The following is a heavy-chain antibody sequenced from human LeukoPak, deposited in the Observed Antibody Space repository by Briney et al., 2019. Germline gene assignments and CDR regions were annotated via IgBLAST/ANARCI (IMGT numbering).Heavy chain of an antibody. CDR3: AREGYYDSSGDHYYGMDV. Sequence: ASVKVSCKAFGYTFTSFYMHWVRQAPGKGLEWMGIINPSGGSTSYAQRFQGRVIMTRDTSTSTVYMELSSLRSEDTAVYYCAREGYYDSSGDHYYGMDVWGQGTTVTVSS. CDR1: GYTFTSFY. V-gene: IGHV1-46*01. D-gene: IGHD3-22*01. J-gene: IGHJ6*02. CDR2: INPSGGST.